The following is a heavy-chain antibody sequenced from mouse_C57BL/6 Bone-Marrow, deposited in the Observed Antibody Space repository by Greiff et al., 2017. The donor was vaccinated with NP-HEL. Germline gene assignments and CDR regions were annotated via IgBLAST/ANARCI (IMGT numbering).Heavy chain of an antibody. Sequence: QVQLQQSGAELARPGASVKLSCKASGYTFTSYGISWVKQRTGQGLEWIGEIYPRSGTTYYNEKFKGKATLTADKSSSTSYMELRSLTSEDAAVYFCARPGSSGYYAMDYWGQGTSVTVSS. D-gene: IGHD1-1*01. CDR3: ARPGSSGYYAMDY. J-gene: IGHJ4*01. CDR2: IYPRSGTT. V-gene: IGHV1-81*01. CDR1: GYTFTSYG.